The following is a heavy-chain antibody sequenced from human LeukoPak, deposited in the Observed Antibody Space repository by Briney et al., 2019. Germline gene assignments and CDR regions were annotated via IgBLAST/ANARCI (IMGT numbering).Heavy chain of an antibody. V-gene: IGHV3-30*18. CDR1: GFTFSSYG. CDR2: ISYDGSNK. J-gene: IGHJ6*02. D-gene: IGHD6-13*01. Sequence: GGSLRLSCAASGFTFSSYGTHWVRQAPGKGLEWVAVISYDGSNKYYADSVKGRFTISRDNSKNTLYLQMNSLRAEDTAVYYCAKDIRISSSSWSYYYYGMDVWGQGTTVTVSS. CDR3: AKDIRISSSSWSYYYYGMDV.